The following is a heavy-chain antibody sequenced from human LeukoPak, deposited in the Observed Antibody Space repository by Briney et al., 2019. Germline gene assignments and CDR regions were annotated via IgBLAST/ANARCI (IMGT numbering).Heavy chain of an antibody. CDR3: ARDKSDYGDYVHWFDP. J-gene: IGHJ5*02. Sequence: SETLSLTCTVSGGSISSYYWSWIRQPAGKGLEWIGRIYTSGSTDYNPSLKSRVTMSVVTSKNQFSLKLSSVTAADTAVYYCARDKSDYGDYVHWFDPWGQGTLVTVSS. CDR1: GGSISSYY. D-gene: IGHD4-17*01. V-gene: IGHV4-4*07. CDR2: IYTSGST.